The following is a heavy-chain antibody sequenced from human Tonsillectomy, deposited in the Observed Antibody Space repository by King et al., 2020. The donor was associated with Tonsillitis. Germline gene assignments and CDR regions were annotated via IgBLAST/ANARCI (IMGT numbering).Heavy chain of an antibody. CDR3: ARGPSVVVTAEALDI. CDR2: INLISGDT. D-gene: IGHD2-21*02. V-gene: IGHV1-2*02. Sequence: QLVQSGAEVKKPGASVKVSCKASGYTFTDYCIHWVRQAPGQGLEWMGWINLISGDTKYVQKFQGRVTMTGDTSIITTYMELSRLRADDTAVYYCARGPSVVVTAEALDIGGQGTMVTVSS. CDR1: GYTFTDYC. J-gene: IGHJ3*02.